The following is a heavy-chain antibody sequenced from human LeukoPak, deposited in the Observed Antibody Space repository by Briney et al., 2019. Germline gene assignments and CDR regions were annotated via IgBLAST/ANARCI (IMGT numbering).Heavy chain of an antibody. J-gene: IGHJ6*02. Sequence: PGGSLRLSCAASGFTFSSYVMHWVRQAPGKGLEWVAVITYDGSNKYYAESVKGRFTISRDNSKNTLDLQMNSLRAEDTAVYYCARVPLGTQQWLESRRGMDVWGQGTTVTVSS. V-gene: IGHV3-30-3*01. CDR2: ITYDGSNK. CDR3: ARVPLGTQQWLESRRGMDV. D-gene: IGHD6-19*01. CDR1: GFTFSSYV.